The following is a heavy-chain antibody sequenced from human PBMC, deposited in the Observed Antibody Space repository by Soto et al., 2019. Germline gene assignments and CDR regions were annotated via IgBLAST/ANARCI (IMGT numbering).Heavy chain of an antibody. CDR2: IYYGGTP. Sequence: QVQLQESGPGLVKPSETLSLTCNVSGDYVSSGNYYWTWIRQPPGKCPEWIGYIYYGGTPNYNPSLKCLVALSRVTSTNQFPLKPSSVTATYTAVYYCARILVDTYMIYGSDTWGQGILVSVSS. CDR3: ARILVDTYMIYGSDT. D-gene: IGHD5-18*01. V-gene: IGHV4-61*01. CDR1: GDYVSSGNYY. J-gene: IGHJ5*02.